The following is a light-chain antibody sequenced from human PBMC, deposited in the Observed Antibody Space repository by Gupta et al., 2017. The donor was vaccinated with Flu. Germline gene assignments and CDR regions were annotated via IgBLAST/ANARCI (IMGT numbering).Light chain of an antibody. J-gene: IGLJ2*01. CDR2: RSN. CDR3: AAWDDSLSGVV. V-gene: IGLV1-47*01. Sequence: RVTISCSGGNSNIGSNYVYWYQQLPGAAPKLLIYRSNQRPSGVPDRFSGSKSGTSASMAISGLRAKDEADYYCAAWDDSLSGVVFGGGTKLTVL. CDR1: NSNIGSNY.